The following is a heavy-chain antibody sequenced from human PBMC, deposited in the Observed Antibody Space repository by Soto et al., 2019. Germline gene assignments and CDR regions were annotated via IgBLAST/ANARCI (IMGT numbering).Heavy chain of an antibody. CDR2: INSDGSST. CDR3: ARDRWGGGRDMDV. D-gene: IGHD3-10*01. CDR1: GFTFSTYW. V-gene: IGHV3-74*01. J-gene: IGHJ6*02. Sequence: EVQLVESGGGLVQPGGFLRLSCAASGFTFSTYWIHWVRQAPGKGLVWVSRINSDGSSTNYADSVKGRFTISRDNAKKTLFLQMNSLRAEDTAVYYCARDRWGGGRDMDVWGQGTTVTVSS.